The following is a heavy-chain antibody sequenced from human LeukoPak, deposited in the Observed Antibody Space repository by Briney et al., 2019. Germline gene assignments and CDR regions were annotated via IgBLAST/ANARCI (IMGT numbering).Heavy chain of an antibody. Sequence: PSETLSLTCAVYGGSFSGYYWSWIRQPPGKGLEWIGEINHSGSTNYNPSLKSRVTISVDTSKNQFSLKLSSVTAADTAVYYCARHPTYYDFWSGYYPDAFDIWGQGTMVTVSS. CDR3: ARHPTYYDFWSGYYPDAFDI. CDR2: INHSGST. CDR1: GGSFSGYY. D-gene: IGHD3-3*01. V-gene: IGHV4-34*01. J-gene: IGHJ3*02.